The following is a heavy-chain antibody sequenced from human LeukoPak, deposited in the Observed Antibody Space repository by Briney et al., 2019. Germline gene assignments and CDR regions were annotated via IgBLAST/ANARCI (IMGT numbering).Heavy chain of an antibody. D-gene: IGHD6-19*01. CDR2: ISYDGSNK. J-gene: IGHJ4*02. V-gene: IGHV3-30*18. CDR3: AKIVDQWLVDY. Sequence: PGGSLRPSCAASGFTFSSYGMHWVRQAPGKGLEWVAVISYDGSNKYYADSVKGRFTISRDNSKNTLYLQMNSLRAEDTAVYYCAKIVDQWLVDYWGQGTLVTVSS. CDR1: GFTFSSYG.